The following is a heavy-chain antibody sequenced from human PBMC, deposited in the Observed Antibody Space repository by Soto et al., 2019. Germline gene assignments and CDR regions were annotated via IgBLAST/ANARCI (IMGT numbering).Heavy chain of an antibody. CDR1: NDSVLTSIYY. V-gene: IGHV4-61*01. Sequence: PSETLSLTCTVSNDSVLTSIYYWAWIRQPPGKGLEWIGYIYYSGGTNYNPSLKSRVTISVDTSKNQFSLKLSSVTAADTAVYYCARAASGELELAGYFDYWGQGTLVTVSS. CDR3: ARAASGELELAGYFDY. J-gene: IGHJ4*02. CDR2: IYYSGGT. D-gene: IGHD1-7*01.